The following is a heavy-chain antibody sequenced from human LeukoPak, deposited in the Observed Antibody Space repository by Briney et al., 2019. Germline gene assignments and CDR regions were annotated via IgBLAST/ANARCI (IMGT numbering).Heavy chain of an antibody. D-gene: IGHD5-12*01. CDR2: VLSRAGGGTI. V-gene: IGHV3-15*07. Sequence: GALRLSCAASGFTFSSYAMNWVRQAPGKGLEWVGRVLSRAGGGTIDYAAPVKGRFTISRDDSKNALFLQMNSLRTEDTAVYYCVTGGGYNGLDYWGQGALVTVSS. J-gene: IGHJ4*02. CDR1: GFTFSSYA. CDR3: VTGGGYNGLDY.